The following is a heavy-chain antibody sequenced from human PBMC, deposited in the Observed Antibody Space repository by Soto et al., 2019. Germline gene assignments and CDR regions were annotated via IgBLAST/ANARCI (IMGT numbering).Heavy chain of an antibody. CDR1: GFCCGRYS. CDR3: ADNLDY. Sequence: GGSLRLSRAASGFCCGRYSMTWVRQGPEKGLEWVSEISADGTRTYYADSVKGRFTVSRDNSKNTLYLQMNSLRAEDTAVYYCADNLDYSSQGSLVTVCS. V-gene: IGHV3-23*01. J-gene: IGHJ4*01. CDR2: ISADGTRT.